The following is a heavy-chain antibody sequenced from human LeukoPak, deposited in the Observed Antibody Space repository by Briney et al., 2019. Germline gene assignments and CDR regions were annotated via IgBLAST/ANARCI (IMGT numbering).Heavy chain of an antibody. J-gene: IGHJ4*03. V-gene: IGHV3-74*01. D-gene: IGHD3-10*01. CDR1: GFTFSSYG. CDR3: SIKEETMVLGVPKNTNYDFYVIDY. Sequence: GGSLRLSCAASGFTFSSYGMHWVRQAPGKGLVWVSRINSDGSNTNYADSVKGRFTISRDNAKNTLYLQMNSLRAEDTAVYYCSIKEETMVLGVPKNTNYDFYVIDYWGQGTMVTVSS. CDR2: INSDGSNT.